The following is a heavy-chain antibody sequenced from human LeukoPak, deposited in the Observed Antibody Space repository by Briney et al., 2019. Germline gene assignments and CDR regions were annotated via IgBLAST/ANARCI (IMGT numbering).Heavy chain of an antibody. J-gene: IGHJ5*02. D-gene: IGHD1-7*01. Sequence: PSETPSLTCTVSGGSISNYYWTWIRQPPGKGLEWIGYIYYSGSTNYNSSLKSRVTISADTSKNQFSLKLSSVTAADTAVYYCARNLNWNYDCFDPWGQGALVTVSS. CDR3: ARNLNWNYDCFDP. CDR1: GGSISNYY. V-gene: IGHV4-59*01. CDR2: IYYSGST.